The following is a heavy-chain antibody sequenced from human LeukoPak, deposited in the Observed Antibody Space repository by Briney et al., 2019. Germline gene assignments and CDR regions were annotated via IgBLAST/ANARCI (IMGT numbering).Heavy chain of an antibody. Sequence: GGSLRLSCAASGFTFSSYSMNWVRQAPGKGLEWVSSISSSSSYIYYADSVKGRFTISRDNAKNSLYLQMNSLRAEDTAVYYCASRTISGWYEGEYFQRWGQGTLVTVSS. CDR2: ISSSSSYI. J-gene: IGHJ1*01. CDR1: GFTFSSYS. D-gene: IGHD6-19*01. CDR3: ASRTISGWYEGEYFQR. V-gene: IGHV3-21*01.